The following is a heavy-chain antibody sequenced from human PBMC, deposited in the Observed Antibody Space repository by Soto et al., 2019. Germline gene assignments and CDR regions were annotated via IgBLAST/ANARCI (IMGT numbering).Heavy chain of an antibody. D-gene: IGHD3-22*01. J-gene: IGHJ4*02. Sequence: QVQLVESGGGVVQPGRSLRLSCAASGFTFSSYGMHWVRQAPGKGLEWVAVIWDDGSNKYYADSVKGRFTISRDNSKDTLYLQMNSLRAEDTAVYYCASERSTYYYDSSGLDYWGQGTLVTVSS. V-gene: IGHV3-33*01. CDR1: GFTFSSYG. CDR2: IWDDGSNK. CDR3: ASERSTYYYDSSGLDY.